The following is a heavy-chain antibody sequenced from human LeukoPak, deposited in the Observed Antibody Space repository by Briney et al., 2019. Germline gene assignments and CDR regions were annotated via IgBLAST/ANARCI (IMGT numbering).Heavy chain of an antibody. Sequence: SETLSLTCAVYGGSFSGYYWSWIRQPPGKGLEWIGEINHSGSTNYNPSLKSRVTISVDTSKNQFSLKLSSVTDADTTVYYCARGPCSSTSCYVFSGEYYFDYWGQGTLVTVSS. CDR2: INHSGST. D-gene: IGHD2-2*01. J-gene: IGHJ4*02. V-gene: IGHV4-34*01. CDR3: ARGPCSSTSCYVFSGEYYFDY. CDR1: GGSFSGYY.